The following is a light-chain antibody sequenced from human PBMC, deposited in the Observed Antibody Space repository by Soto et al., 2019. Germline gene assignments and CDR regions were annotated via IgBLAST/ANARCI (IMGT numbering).Light chain of an antibody. V-gene: IGKV3-20*01. Sequence: EIVLTQSPDTLSLSPGERATLSCRASQSVSSSYLAWYQQKPGQAPRLLIYGASSRATGIPDRFSGSGSGTDFSLTISRLDPEDFAVYYCQQYSSSPITFGQGTRLEI. CDR2: GAS. CDR1: QSVSSSY. CDR3: QQYSSSPIT. J-gene: IGKJ5*01.